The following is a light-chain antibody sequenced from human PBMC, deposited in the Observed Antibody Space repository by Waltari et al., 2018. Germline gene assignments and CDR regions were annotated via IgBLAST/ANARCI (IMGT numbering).Light chain of an antibody. J-gene: IGLJ2*01. Sequence: SYELTQPPSVSVSPGQTASITCSGDKLGDKYACWYQQKPGQSPVLVIYQDSKRPSGIPGRFAGSNSGNTATLTISGTQAMDEADYYCQAWDSSTAWVVFGGGTKLTVL. V-gene: IGLV3-1*01. CDR1: KLGDKY. CDR3: QAWDSSTAWVV. CDR2: QDS.